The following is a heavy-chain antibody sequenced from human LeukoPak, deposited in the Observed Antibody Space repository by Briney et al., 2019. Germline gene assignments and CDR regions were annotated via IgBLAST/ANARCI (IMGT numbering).Heavy chain of an antibody. J-gene: IGHJ4*02. Sequence: SETLSLTCSVSGGSISSTAYYWGWIRQAPGKGLEWIGTIYYSGTTQYNPSLKSRVIISVDTSKNQFSLKVRSVIAADLAVYYCVRHRKTYCTTTRCSYYFDYRGQGALVTVSS. CDR1: GGSISSTAYY. V-gene: IGHV4-39*01. CDR2: IYYSGTT. CDR3: VRHRKTYCTTTRCSYYFDY. D-gene: IGHD2-2*01.